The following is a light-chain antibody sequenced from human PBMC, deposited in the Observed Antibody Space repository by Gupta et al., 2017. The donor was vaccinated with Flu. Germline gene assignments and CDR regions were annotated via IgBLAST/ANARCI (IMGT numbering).Light chain of an antibody. CDR1: QSISSY. CDR2: AAS. CDR3: QQSYSTPFT. J-gene: IGKJ3*01. V-gene: IGKV1-39*01. Sequence: PHSPSPRSASLGDRVTITCRASQSISSYLNWYQQKPGKAPKLLIYAASSLQSGVPSRFSGSGSGTDFTLTISSLQPEDFATYYCQQSYSTPFTFGPGTKVDIK.